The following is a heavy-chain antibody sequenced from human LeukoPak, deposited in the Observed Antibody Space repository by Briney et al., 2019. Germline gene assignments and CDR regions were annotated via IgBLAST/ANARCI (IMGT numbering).Heavy chain of an antibody. CDR3: ARESTAGYNSSWYGFRN. CDR1: GFGVSSND. D-gene: IGHD6-13*01. V-gene: IGHV3-7*01. Sequence: GGSLRLSCAASGFGVSSNDMSWVRQAPGKGLEWVANINQDGSEKYYVDSVKGRFTISRDNAKNSLFLQMGSLRVEDTAVYYCARESTAGYNSSWYGFRNWGQGTLVSVSS. J-gene: IGHJ1*01. CDR2: INQDGSEK.